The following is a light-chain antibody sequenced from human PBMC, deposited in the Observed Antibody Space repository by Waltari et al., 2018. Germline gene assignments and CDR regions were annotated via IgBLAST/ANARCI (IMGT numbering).Light chain of an antibody. V-gene: IGLV2-14*03. J-gene: IGLJ3*02. CDR2: DVS. CDR1: SSHVGPSNY. Sequence: QSPLTQPASVSGSPGPSTTISCTGTSSHVGPSNYVSWYQQHPGNPPKLLIYDVSYRPSGVPYRFSGSKSGNTASLTISGLQAEDEADYYCSSYITTNTLELFGGGTSLTVL. CDR3: SSYITTNTLEL.